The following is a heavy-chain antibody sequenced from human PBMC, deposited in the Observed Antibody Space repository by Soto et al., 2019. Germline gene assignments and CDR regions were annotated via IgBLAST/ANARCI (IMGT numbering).Heavy chain of an antibody. V-gene: IGHV4-34*01. CDR3: ARGKPHRIKILEVVIRSYDYGMDV. CDR2: INYRGST. D-gene: IGHD3-3*01. Sequence: SETLSLTCAVYGGSFTGYYWTWIRQTPGKGLEWIGEINYRGSTYYNPSLESRITMAVDTSKNQFSLKLSSVTAADTAVYFCARGKPHRIKILEVVIRSYDYGMDVWGQGNTVTVSS. CDR1: GGSFTGYY. J-gene: IGHJ6*02.